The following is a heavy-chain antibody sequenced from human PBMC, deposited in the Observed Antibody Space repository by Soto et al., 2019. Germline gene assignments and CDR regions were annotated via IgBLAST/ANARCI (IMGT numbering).Heavy chain of an antibody. D-gene: IGHD1-26*01. CDR1: GYTFSNSA. CDR3: ARDLSGMDPKPSWFDP. Sequence: QVQLVQSGAEEKKPGASVKVSCKASGYTFSNSAMQWVRQAPGQSLEWMGWINIGDGNTRYSQNFQGRITITRDTSATTAYMELSSLSSEDTAVYYCARDLSGMDPKPSWFDPWGQGTLVTVSS. J-gene: IGHJ5*02. V-gene: IGHV1-3*05. CDR2: INIGDGNT.